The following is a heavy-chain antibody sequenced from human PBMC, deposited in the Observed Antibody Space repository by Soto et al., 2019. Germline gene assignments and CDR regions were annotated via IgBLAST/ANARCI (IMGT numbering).Heavy chain of an antibody. CDR1: GFTFSSYW. J-gene: IGHJ4*02. CDR2: INSAGSST. V-gene: IGHV3-74*01. Sequence: EVQLVESGGGLVQPGGSLRLSCAASGFTFSSYWMHWVRQAPGKGLVWVSRINSAGSSTSYADSVKGRFTISRDNAKNTLYLQMNSLRAEDTAVYYCARVYCSGGSGYHLDYWGQGTLVTVSS. CDR3: ARVYCSGGSGYHLDY. D-gene: IGHD2-15*01.